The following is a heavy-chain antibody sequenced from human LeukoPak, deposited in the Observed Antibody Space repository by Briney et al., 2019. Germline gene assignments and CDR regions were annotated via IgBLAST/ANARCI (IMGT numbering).Heavy chain of an antibody. CDR1: GFTFSSYS. CDR3: ARGGRSITIFGAQYYYYGMDV. J-gene: IGHJ6*02. V-gene: IGHV3-21*01. D-gene: IGHD3-3*01. Sequence: PGGSLRLSCAASGFTFSSYSMNWVRQAPGKGLEWVSSISSSSSYIYYADSVKGRFTISRDNAKNSLYLQMNSLRAEDTAVYYCARGGRSITIFGAQYYYYGMDVWGQGTTVTVSS. CDR2: ISSSSSYI.